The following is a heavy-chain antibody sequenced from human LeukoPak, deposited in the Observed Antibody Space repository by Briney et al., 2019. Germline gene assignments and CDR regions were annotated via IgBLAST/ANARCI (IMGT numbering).Heavy chain of an antibody. CDR1: GFTVSSNY. D-gene: IGHD6-19*01. Sequence: GGSLRLSCAASGFTVSSNYMSWVRQAPGKGLEWVSVIYVDGTTYYADSVKGRFTISRDNSKNTLSLQMNSLRAEDTAVYYCAREGPRQYSSGWYVDYWGQGTLVTVSS. CDR2: IYVDGTT. V-gene: IGHV3-53*01. CDR3: AREGPRQYSSGWYVDY. J-gene: IGHJ4*02.